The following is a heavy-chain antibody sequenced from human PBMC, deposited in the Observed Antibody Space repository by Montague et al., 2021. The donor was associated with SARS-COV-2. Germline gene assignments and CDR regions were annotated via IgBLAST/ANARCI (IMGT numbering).Heavy chain of an antibody. CDR1: GGSITDRTYY. J-gene: IGHJ4*02. V-gene: IGHV4-39*01. Sequence: SETLSLTCSVSGGSITDRTYYWGCIRQPPGKGLEWIGAINYSGTTYYNPSLKSRVTISIDTAKNQFSLKMTSVTAADTAVYYCARHWGIAAAGNWGQGTLVTVSS. CDR2: INYSGTT. D-gene: IGHD6-13*01. CDR3: ARHWGIAAAGN.